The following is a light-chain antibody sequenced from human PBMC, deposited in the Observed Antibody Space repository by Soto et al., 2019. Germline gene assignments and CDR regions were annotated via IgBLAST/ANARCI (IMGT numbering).Light chain of an antibody. CDR1: QSISSN. CDR3: QQSYNTPLT. CDR2: GAS. J-gene: IGKJ4*01. V-gene: IGKV3-15*01. Sequence: EIVMTQSPATLSASPGERATISCMASQSISSNLAWYQQKPGKAPKLLIYGASSLASGVPARFSGSGSGTDFTLTISSLQSEDFAVYYCQQSYNTPLTFGQGTKVDIK.